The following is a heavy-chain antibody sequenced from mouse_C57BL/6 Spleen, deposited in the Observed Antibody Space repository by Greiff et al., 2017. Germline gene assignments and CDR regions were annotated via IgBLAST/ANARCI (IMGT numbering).Heavy chain of an antibody. CDR1: GYTFTSYW. CDR2: IHPNSGST. Sequence: QVQLKQPGAELVKPGASVKLSCKASGYTFTSYWMHWVKQRPGQGLEWIGMIHPNSGSTNYNEKFKSKATLTVDKSSSTAYMQLSSLTSEDSAVYYCVPPLYYGSSYYAMDYWGQGTSVTVSS. D-gene: IGHD1-1*01. CDR3: VPPLYYGSSYYAMDY. V-gene: IGHV1-64*01. J-gene: IGHJ4*01.